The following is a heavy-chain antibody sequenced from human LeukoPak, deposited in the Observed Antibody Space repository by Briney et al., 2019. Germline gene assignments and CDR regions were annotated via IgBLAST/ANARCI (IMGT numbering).Heavy chain of an antibody. V-gene: IGHV4-38-2*02. Sequence: SETLSLTCTVSGYSISSGYYWGWIRQPPGKGLEWIGSIYHSGSTYYNPSLKSRVTISVDTSKNQFSLKLSSVTAADTAVCYCARAAHRARRAERHATNWFDPWGQGTLVTVSS. CDR1: GYSISSGYY. J-gene: IGHJ5*02. D-gene: IGHD1-26*01. CDR3: ARAAHRARRAERHATNWFDP. CDR2: IYHSGST.